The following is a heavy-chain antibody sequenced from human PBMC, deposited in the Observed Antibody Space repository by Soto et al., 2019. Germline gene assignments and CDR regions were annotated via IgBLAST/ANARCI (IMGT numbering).Heavy chain of an antibody. CDR1: GFTFSSYA. V-gene: IGHV3-23*01. J-gene: IGHJ5*02. Sequence: GGSLRLSCAASGFTFSSYAMSWVRQAPGKGLEWVSAISGSGGSTYYADSVKGRFTISRDNSKNTLYLQMNSLRAEDTAVYYCARGGDIVVVQDWFDPWGQGTLVTVSS. D-gene: IGHD2-2*01. CDR2: ISGSGGST. CDR3: ARGGDIVVVQDWFDP.